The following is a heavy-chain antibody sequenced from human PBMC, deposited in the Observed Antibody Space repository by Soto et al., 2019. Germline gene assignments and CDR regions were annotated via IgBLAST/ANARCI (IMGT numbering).Heavy chain of an antibody. CDR1: GYTFSSYG. D-gene: IGHD4-17*01. J-gene: IGHJ4*02. Sequence: ASVKVSCKASGYTFSSYGITWVRQARGQGLEWVGWISGDNGNTNYAQKLQDRVTMTIDTPTSKAYMEMRRLRSDDTAVYFCAREGIYGDSDYWGQGTLVTVSS. CDR3: AREGIYGDSDY. CDR2: ISGDNGNT. V-gene: IGHV1-18*01.